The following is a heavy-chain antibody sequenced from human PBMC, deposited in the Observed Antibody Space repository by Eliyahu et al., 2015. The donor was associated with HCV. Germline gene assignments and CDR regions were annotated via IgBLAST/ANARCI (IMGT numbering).Heavy chain of an antibody. V-gene: IGHV3-23*01. J-gene: IGHJ4*02. CDR3: AKHGFDY. Sequence: DSVKGRFTISRDNSKNTLYLQMNSLRAEDTAVYYCAKHGFDYWGQGTLVTVSS.